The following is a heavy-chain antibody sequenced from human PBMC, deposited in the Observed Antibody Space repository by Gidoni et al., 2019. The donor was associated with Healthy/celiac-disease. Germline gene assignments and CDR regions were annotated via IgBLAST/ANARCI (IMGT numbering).Heavy chain of an antibody. V-gene: IGHV3-23*01. CDR3: AKDLAVAGTGWFDP. J-gene: IGHJ5*02. CDR2: ISGSGGST. CDR1: GFPFSSSA. D-gene: IGHD6-19*01. Sequence: EVQLLESGGGLVQPGGSLRLSCAASGFPFSSSAMSWVRQAPGKGLGWVSAISGSGGSTYYADSGKGRFTISRDNSKNTLYLQMNSLRAEDTAVYYCAKDLAVAGTGWFDPWGQGTLVTVSS.